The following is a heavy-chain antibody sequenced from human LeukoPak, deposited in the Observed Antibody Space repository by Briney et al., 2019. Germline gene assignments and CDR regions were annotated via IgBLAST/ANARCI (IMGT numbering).Heavy chain of an antibody. CDR2: IYYSGST. CDR1: GASIINYY. D-gene: IGHD7-27*01. V-gene: IGHV4-59*01. Sequence: SETLSLTCTVSGASIINYYWTWIRQPPGKGLEWIGYIYYSGSTNYNPSLKSRVTISVDTSKNQFSLELSSVTAADTAVYYCARGWGYFDYWGQGTLVTVSS. J-gene: IGHJ4*02. CDR3: ARGWGYFDY.